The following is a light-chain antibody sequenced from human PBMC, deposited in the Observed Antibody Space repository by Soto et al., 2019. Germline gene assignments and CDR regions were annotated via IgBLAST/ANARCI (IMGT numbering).Light chain of an antibody. CDR1: QSIASY. V-gene: IGKV1-39*01. CDR2: AAS. CDR3: QQSYNTLYT. J-gene: IGKJ2*01. Sequence: DIQMTQSPSSLSASVGDRVTITCQASQSIASYLNWYQQKPGKAPNLLIYAASALQSGVPSRFSGSGSGTDFTLTISSLQPEDFASYYCQQSYNTLYTFGQGTKLEIK.